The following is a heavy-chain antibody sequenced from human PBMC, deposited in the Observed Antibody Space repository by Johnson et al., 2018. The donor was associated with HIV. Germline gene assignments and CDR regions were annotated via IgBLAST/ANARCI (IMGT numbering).Heavy chain of an antibody. D-gene: IGHD3-16*01. CDR3: ARDGRDLLTRGSFDV. Sequence: MLLVESGGGLVQPGGSLRLSCAASGFTFSSYWMSWVRQAPGKGLEWVANIKQDGSDKYYVDSVKGRFTLPGDNAKNTLYLQMNRLRAEDTAVYYCARDGRDLLTRGSFDVWGQGTGVTVSS. V-gene: IGHV3-7*01. CDR2: IKQDGSDK. CDR1: GFTFSSYW. J-gene: IGHJ3*01.